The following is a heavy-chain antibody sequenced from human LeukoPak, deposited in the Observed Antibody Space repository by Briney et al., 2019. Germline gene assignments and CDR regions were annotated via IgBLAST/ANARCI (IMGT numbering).Heavy chain of an antibody. V-gene: IGHV3-48*01. CDR2: ISSSSSTI. CDR1: GFTFSSYS. Sequence: GGCLRLSCAASGFTFSSYSMNWVRQAGGKGLEWVSYISSSSSTIYYADSVKGRFTISRDNAKNSLYLQMNSLRAEDTAVYYCARDSAETYYDILTGYCYYYYMDVWGKGTTVTVSS. D-gene: IGHD3-9*01. J-gene: IGHJ6*03. CDR3: ARDSAETYYDILTGYCYYYYMDV.